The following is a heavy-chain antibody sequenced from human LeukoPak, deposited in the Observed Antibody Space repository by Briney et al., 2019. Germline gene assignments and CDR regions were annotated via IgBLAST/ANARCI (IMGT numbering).Heavy chain of an antibody. J-gene: IGHJ4*02. D-gene: IGHD1-26*01. CDR3: ARGGSYSVAPFDY. V-gene: IGHV3-33*01. CDR2: IWYDGSNK. Sequence: GRSLRLSCAASGFTFSSYGMYWVRQAPGKGLEWVAVIWYDGSNKYYADSVKGRFTISRDNSKNTLYLQMNSLRAEDTAVYYCARGGSYSVAPFDYWGQGTLVTVSS. CDR1: GFTFSSYG.